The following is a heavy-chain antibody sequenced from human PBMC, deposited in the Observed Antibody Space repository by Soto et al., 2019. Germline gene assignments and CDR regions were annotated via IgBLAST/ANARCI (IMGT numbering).Heavy chain of an antibody. Sequence: GSGPTLVNPTEALTLTCTVSGFSLSNARMGVSWIRQPPGKALEWLAHIFSNDEKSYSTSLKSRLTIPKDTSKSQVVLTMTNMDPVDTATYYCARIRGRIAAAGIRFYYGMDVWGQGTTVTVSS. CDR3: ARIRGRIAAAGIRFYYGMDV. J-gene: IGHJ6*02. CDR2: IFSNDEK. CDR1: GFSLSNARMG. D-gene: IGHD6-13*01. V-gene: IGHV2-26*01.